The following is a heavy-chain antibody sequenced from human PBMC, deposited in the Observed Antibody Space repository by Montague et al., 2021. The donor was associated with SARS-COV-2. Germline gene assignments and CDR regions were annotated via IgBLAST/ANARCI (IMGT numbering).Heavy chain of an antibody. CDR1: GDSISSYY. D-gene: IGHD2-2*01. CDR2: VHYTGST. Sequence: SETLSLTCEVSGDSISSYYWSWIRQSPGKGLEWIGYVHYTGSTKYTPSLKTRVTLSLDTPKNHFPLKLNSVTAADTAVYYCARTIVVVSAASRYFDLWGRGTLVTVSS. CDR3: ARTIVVVSAASRYFDL. V-gene: IGHV4-59*01. J-gene: IGHJ2*01.